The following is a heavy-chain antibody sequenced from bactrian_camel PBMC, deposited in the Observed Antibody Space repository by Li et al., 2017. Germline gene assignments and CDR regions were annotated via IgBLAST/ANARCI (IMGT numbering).Heavy chain of an antibody. CDR2: ISNDGSKT. Sequence: HVQLVESGGGLVQPGGSLRLSCAASGFTFTRSSTYYIAWVRQAPGKGLEWVSSISNDGSKTYYADSVKGRFAISNAKNTVYLQLNSLKFEDTAVYFCVVRTMYYSLAYVGQGTQVTVS. V-gene: IGHV3-2*01. J-gene: IGHJ4*01. CDR1: GFTFTRSSTYY. D-gene: IGHD4*01.